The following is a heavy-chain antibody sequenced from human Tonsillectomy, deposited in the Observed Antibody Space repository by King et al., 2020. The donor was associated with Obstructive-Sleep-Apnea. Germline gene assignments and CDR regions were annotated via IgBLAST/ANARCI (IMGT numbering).Heavy chain of an antibody. Sequence: VQLVESGAEVNKPGASVKGSCKASVDHCTNYDIKWGRQATVQWLEWVGWMRPNTGKPGEAQKFQGRVTMTRNTSISTAYMELSSLRSEDTAVYFCARRRGAGSSDYWGQGTLVTVS. CDR1: VDHCTNYD. D-gene: IGHD2-2*01. V-gene: IGHV1-8*01. CDR3: ARRRGAGSSDY. CDR2: MRPNTGKP. J-gene: IGHJ4*02.